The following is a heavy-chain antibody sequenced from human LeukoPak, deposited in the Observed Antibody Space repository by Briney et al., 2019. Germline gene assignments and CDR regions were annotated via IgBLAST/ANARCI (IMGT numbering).Heavy chain of an antibody. CDR2: IRYDGSNK. CDR3: AKDAEWFGDSIGPFDY. J-gene: IGHJ4*02. CDR1: GFTFSDYE. D-gene: IGHD3-10*01. Sequence: PGGSLRLSCAASGFTFSDYEMHWVRQAPGKGLEWVAFIRYDGSNKYYADSVKGRFTISRDNSKNTLYLQMNSLRAEDTAVYYCAKDAEWFGDSIGPFDYWGQGTLVTVSS. V-gene: IGHV3-30*02.